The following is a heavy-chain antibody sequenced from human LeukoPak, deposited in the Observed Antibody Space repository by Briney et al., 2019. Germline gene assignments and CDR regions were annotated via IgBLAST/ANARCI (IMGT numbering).Heavy chain of an antibody. Sequence: GGSLRLSCAASGFTFSSYSMNWVRQAPGKGLEWVSSISSSSSYIYYADSVKGRFTISRDNAKNSLYLQMNSLRAEDTAVYYCARADYYDSSGLGGDYFDYWGQGTLVTVSS. D-gene: IGHD3-22*01. CDR3: ARADYYDSSGLGGDYFDY. J-gene: IGHJ4*02. V-gene: IGHV3-21*01. CDR1: GFTFSSYS. CDR2: ISSSSSYI.